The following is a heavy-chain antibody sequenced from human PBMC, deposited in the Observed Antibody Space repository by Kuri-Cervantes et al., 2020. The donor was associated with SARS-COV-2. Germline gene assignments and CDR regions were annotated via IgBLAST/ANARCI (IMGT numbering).Heavy chain of an antibody. CDR2: VSDTGNDK. CDR1: GLRFSFSKYN. J-gene: IGHJ4*02. V-gene: IGHV3-21*01. Sequence: GESLKISCAASGLRFSFSKYNINWVRQPPGRGLEWVASVSDTGNDKRYRDSVKGRFAISRDNVKNSVLLQMDSLRVDDTAVYYCVTLGAYWGQGGLVTVSS. CDR3: VTLGAY.